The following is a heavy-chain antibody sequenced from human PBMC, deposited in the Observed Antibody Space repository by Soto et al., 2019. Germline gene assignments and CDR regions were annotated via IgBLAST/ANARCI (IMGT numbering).Heavy chain of an antibody. CDR1: RGTFSSYA. J-gene: IGHJ6*02. Sequence: QVQLVQSGAEVKKPGSSVKVSCKASRGTFSSYAISWVRQAPGQGLEWMGGIIPIFGTANYAQKFQGRVTLAAEEFTGTAYMELSSLRSEDTAVYYCAKNPENYYYGMDVWGQGTTVTVSS. V-gene: IGHV1-69*12. CDR2: IIPIFGTA. CDR3: AKNPENYYYGMDV.